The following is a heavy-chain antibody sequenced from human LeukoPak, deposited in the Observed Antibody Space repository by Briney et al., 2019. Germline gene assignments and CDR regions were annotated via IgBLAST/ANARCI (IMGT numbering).Heavy chain of an antibody. CDR2: ISSSGSTI. J-gene: IGHJ4*02. CDR1: GFTFSDYY. V-gene: IGHV3-11*01. D-gene: IGHD6-19*01. CDR3: ARRADSGWYDY. Sequence: GGSLRLSCAASGFTFSDYYMSWIRQAPGKGLEWVSYISSSGSTIYYADSVRGRFTISRDNAKNSLYLQMNSLRAEDTAVYYCARRADSGWYDYWGQGTLVTVSS.